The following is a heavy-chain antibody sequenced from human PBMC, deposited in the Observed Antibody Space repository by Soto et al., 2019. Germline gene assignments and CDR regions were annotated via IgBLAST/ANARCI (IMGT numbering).Heavy chain of an antibody. D-gene: IGHD5-12*01. V-gene: IGHV4-4*02. CDR2: VSHTGNT. CDR3: GRNRYGGYDFDY. J-gene: IGHJ4*02. CDR1: SGSITSSNW. Sequence: QVQLQESGPGLVKPSGTLSLTCAVSSGSITSSNWWSWVRQPPGKGLEWIGEVSHTGNTNYIPSLKSRVTISVDKSRNQFSLRLSSVTAADTAVYYCGRNRYGGYDFDYWGQGTLVTVSS.